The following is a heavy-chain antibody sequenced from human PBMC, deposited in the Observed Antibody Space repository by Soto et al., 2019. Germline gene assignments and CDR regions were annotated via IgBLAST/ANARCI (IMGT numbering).Heavy chain of an antibody. V-gene: IGHV1-69*13. D-gene: IGHD3-22*01. CDR3: ASSYYDSSGYQPTLYYYYYGMDV. J-gene: IGHJ6*02. CDR2: IIPIFGTA. CDR1: GGTFSSYA. Sequence: ASVKVSCKASGGTFSSYAISWVRQAPGQGLEWMGGIIPIFGTANYAQKFQGRVTITADESTSTAYMELSSLRSEDTAVYYCASSYYDSSGYQPTLYYYYYGMDVWGQGTTVTVSS.